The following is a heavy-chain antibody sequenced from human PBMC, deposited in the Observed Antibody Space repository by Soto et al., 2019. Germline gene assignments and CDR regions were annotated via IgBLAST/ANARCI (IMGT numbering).Heavy chain of an antibody. D-gene: IGHD2-2*01. CDR1: GFTFSDHY. V-gene: IGHV3-72*01. J-gene: IGHJ3*02. Sequence: EVQLVESGGGLVQPGGSLRLSCAASGFTFSDHYMDWVRQAPGKGLEWVGRTRNKANSYTTEYAASVKGRFTISRDDSKNSLYLQMNSLKTEDTAVYYCAREGCSSTGCYLKGSAFDIWGQGTMVTVSS. CDR3: AREGCSSTGCYLKGSAFDI. CDR2: TRNKANSYTT.